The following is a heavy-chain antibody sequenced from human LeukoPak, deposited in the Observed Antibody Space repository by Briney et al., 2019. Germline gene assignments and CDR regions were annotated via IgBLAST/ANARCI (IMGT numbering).Heavy chain of an antibody. V-gene: IGHV4-61*02. CDR2: IYTSGST. CDR1: GGSISSGGYY. J-gene: IGHJ6*02. Sequence: PSQTLSLTCAVSGGSISSGGYYWSWIRQPAGKGLEWIGRIYTSGSTNYNPSLKSRVTMSVDTSKNQFSLKLSSVTAADTAVYYCARDFCSSTSCYRYSYYYGMDVWGQGTTVTVSS. D-gene: IGHD2-2*02. CDR3: ARDFCSSTSCYRYSYYYGMDV.